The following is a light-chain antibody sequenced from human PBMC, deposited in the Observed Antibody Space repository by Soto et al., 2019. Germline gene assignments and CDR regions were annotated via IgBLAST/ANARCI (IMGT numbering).Light chain of an antibody. Sequence: LTPTPRTMSXSPAERXTPSCXVSQSVSSSYLAWYQQKPGQAPRLLIYGASSRASGMPDRFSGSGSGTDFTLTISRLEPEDFAVYYCQQYVTLPWAFGQGTKVDIK. CDR2: GAS. V-gene: IGKV3-20*01. CDR1: QSVSSSY. CDR3: QQYVTLPWA. J-gene: IGKJ1*01.